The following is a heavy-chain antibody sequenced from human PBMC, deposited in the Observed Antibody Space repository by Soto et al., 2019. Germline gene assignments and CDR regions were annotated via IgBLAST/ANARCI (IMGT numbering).Heavy chain of an antibody. CDR3: ARDGIGGNAVRGFCDY. Sequence: QEHLVESGGGVVQPGRSLRLSCAASGSIFSGYGMHWVRQTPGKGLEWVAVIWYDGSNKYYADSVKGRFTISRDNSKNMVYLQMDSLRAEDTAIYYCARDGIGGNAVRGFCDYWGQGTLVTVSS. CDR2: IWYDGSNK. V-gene: IGHV3-33*01. D-gene: IGHD2-15*01. J-gene: IGHJ4*02. CDR1: GSIFSGYG.